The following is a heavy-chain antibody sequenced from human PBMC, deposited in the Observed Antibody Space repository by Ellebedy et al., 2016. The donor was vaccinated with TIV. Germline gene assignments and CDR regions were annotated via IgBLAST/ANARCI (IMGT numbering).Heavy chain of an antibody. CDR3: ARDRYSSGWYYFDY. J-gene: IGHJ4*02. Sequence: GESLKISXAASGFTFSSYGMHWVRQAPGTGLEWVAVIWYDGSNKYYADSVKGRFTISRDNSKNTLYLQMNSLRAEDTAVYYCARDRYSSGWYYFDYWGQGTLVTVSS. CDR2: IWYDGSNK. CDR1: GFTFSSYG. D-gene: IGHD6-19*01. V-gene: IGHV3-33*01.